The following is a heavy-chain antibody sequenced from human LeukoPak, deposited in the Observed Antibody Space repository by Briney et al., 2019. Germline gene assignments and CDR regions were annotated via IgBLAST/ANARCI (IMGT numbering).Heavy chain of an antibody. D-gene: IGHD3-22*01. CDR3: ARDIIPSYYDSSGYLHAKYFQH. Sequence: GASVKVSCKASGYTFTSYGISWVRQAPGQGLEWMGWISAYNGNTNYAQKLQGRVTMTTDTSTSTAYMELRSLRSDDTAVYYCARDIIPSYYDSSGYLHAKYFQHWGQGTLVTVSS. CDR2: ISAYNGNT. V-gene: IGHV1-18*01. CDR1: GYTFTSYG. J-gene: IGHJ1*01.